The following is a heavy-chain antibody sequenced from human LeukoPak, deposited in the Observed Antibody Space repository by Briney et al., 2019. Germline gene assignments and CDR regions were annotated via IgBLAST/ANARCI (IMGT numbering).Heavy chain of an antibody. Sequence: GESLKISCKGSGYSFTSYWIGWVRQMPGKGLEWMGIIYPGDSDTRYSPSFQGQVTISADKSISTAYLQWSSLKASDTAMYYCARNAQLYYDILTGPGDAFDIWGQGTMVTVSS. V-gene: IGHV5-51*01. CDR1: GYSFTSYW. CDR2: IYPGDSDT. CDR3: ARNAQLYYDILTGPGDAFDI. J-gene: IGHJ3*02. D-gene: IGHD3-9*01.